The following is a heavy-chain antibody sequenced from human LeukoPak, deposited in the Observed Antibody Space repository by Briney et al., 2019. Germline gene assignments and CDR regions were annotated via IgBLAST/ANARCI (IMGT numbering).Heavy chain of an antibody. D-gene: IGHD3-10*01. CDR1: GYTFTSYD. Sequence: ASVKVSCKASGYTFTSYDINWVRQATGQGLEWMGWMNPNSGNTGYAQKFQGRVTTTRNTSISTAYMELSSLRSEDTAVYYCARVMSLWFGEFMDVWGQGTTVTVSS. V-gene: IGHV1-8*03. J-gene: IGHJ6*02. CDR2: MNPNSGNT. CDR3: ARVMSLWFGEFMDV.